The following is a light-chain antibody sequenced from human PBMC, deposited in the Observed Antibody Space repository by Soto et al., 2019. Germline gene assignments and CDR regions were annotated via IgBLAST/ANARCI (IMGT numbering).Light chain of an antibody. CDR2: GAS. J-gene: IGKJ5*01. CDR1: QSVSSN. Sequence: EIVMTQSPATLFVSPGERATLSCRASQSVSSNFAWYQQKPGQAPRLLIYGASTRATGIPARFSGSGSGTEFTLTISSLQSEDFAVYYCEQYNNWPPITFGQGTRLEIK. V-gene: IGKV3-15*01. CDR3: EQYNNWPPIT.